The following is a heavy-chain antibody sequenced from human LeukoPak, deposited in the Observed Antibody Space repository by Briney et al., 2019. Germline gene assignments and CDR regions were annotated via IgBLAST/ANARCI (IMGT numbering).Heavy chain of an antibody. CDR2: IYYSGST. CDR1: GGSISSDSYY. D-gene: IGHD4-17*01. Sequence: SETLSLTCTVSGGSISSDSYYWAWIRQPPGKGLEWIASIYYSGSTYYNPSLKSRVTISVDTSRNQFSLKLSSVTAADTAVYYCARARGMGYGDYYYYYGMDVWGQGTTVTVSS. J-gene: IGHJ6*02. V-gene: IGHV4-39*01. CDR3: ARARGMGYGDYYYYYGMDV.